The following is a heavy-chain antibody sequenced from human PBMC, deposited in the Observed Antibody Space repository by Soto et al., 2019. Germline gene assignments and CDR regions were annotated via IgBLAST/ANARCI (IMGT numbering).Heavy chain of an antibody. CDR2: VSDRGVAT. Sequence: EVQLLESGGGLIQPGGSLRLSCAASGFIFSNYAMNWVRQAPGKGLEWVSSVSDRGVATHFADSVKGRFSISRDNSKNTQSLQMTSLTAEDTAVYYCARHGETRYTSGWTDDAFDVWGQGTVVTVSA. J-gene: IGHJ3*01. CDR1: GFIFSNYA. D-gene: IGHD6-19*01. CDR3: ARHGETRYTSGWTDDAFDV. V-gene: IGHV3-23*01.